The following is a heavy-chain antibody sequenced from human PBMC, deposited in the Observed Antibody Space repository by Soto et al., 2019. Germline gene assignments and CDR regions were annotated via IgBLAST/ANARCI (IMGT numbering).Heavy chain of an antibody. Sequence: SETLSLTCTVSGGSISSYYWSWIRQPPWKGLEWIGYIYHSGRTNYNPSLKSRVTISVDTSKNQFSLKLRSVTAADTAVYYFARAATQYSISSGLDYWGQGTLVTVSS. V-gene: IGHV4-59*01. D-gene: IGHD6-6*01. CDR3: ARAATQYSISSGLDY. CDR1: GGSISSYY. J-gene: IGHJ4*02. CDR2: IYHSGRT.